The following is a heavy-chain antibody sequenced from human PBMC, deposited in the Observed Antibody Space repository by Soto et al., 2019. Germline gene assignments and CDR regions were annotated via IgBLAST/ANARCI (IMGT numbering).Heavy chain of an antibody. J-gene: IGHJ4*02. CDR1: GFSFSNHA. V-gene: IGHV3-23*01. Sequence: EVQLLESGGGLVPPGGSLGLSCAASGFSFSNHAMNWVRQAPGKGLEWVSAISSSGDRTYYADSVKGRFTISRDNSKNTLYLQLNSLRAEDSAVYYCARLPSPNYFDSSGFDYWGQRTLVSVSS. D-gene: IGHD3-22*01. CDR2: ISSSGDRT. CDR3: ARLPSPNYFDSSGFDY.